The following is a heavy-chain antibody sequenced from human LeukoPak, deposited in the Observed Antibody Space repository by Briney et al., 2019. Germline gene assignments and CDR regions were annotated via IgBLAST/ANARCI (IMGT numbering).Heavy chain of an antibody. CDR2: MNPNSGNT. CDR3: ARWVITTRGEYFDY. D-gene: IGHD3-22*01. Sequence: ASVKVSCKASGYTFTSYDINWVRQATGQGLEWMGWMNPNSGNTGYAQKLQGRVTMTTDTSTSTAYMELRSLRSDDTAVYYCARWVITTRGEYFDYWGQGTLVTVSS. J-gene: IGHJ4*02. V-gene: IGHV1-8*01. CDR1: GYTFTSYD.